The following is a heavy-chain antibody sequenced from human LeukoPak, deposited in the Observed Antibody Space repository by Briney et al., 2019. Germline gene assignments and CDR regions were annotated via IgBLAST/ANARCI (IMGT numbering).Heavy chain of an antibody. CDR3: ARVERYCSGGSCQGY. D-gene: IGHD2-15*01. Sequence: GGSLRLSCAASGFTFSSYSMNWVRQAPGKGLEWISSISSSSSYIYYADSVKGRFTISRDNAKNSLYLQMNSLRAEDTAVYYCARVERYCSGGSCQGYWGQGTLVTVSS. J-gene: IGHJ4*02. CDR1: GFTFSSYS. CDR2: ISSSSSYI. V-gene: IGHV3-21*01.